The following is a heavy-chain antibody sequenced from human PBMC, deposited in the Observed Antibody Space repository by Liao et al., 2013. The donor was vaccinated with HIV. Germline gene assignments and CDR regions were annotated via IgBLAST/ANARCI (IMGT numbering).Heavy chain of an antibody. Sequence: QVQLQESGPGLVKPSETLSLTCAVSGGSINNHFWNWIRQPAGGGLEWIGRIYSSGNTNYNPSLKSRVIMSVDTSKNQFSLKLSSVTAADTAVYYCAARIAISGVAIPHALDIWGQGTVVTVSS. D-gene: IGHD3-3*01. CDR3: AARIAISGVAIPHALDI. V-gene: IGHV4-4*07. J-gene: IGHJ3*02. CDR2: IYSSGNT. CDR1: GGSINNHF.